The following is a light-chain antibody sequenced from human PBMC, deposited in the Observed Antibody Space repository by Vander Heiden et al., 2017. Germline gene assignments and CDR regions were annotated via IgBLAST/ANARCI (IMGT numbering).Light chain of an antibody. CDR1: QSVLYSSNNKNY. CDR2: WAS. V-gene: IGKV4-1*01. Sequence: DIVMTQPPASPAVALGESATISCKASQSVLYSSNNKNYLAWYQQKPGQPPKLLIYWASTRESGVPDRFSGSGSGTDFTLTISSLQAEDVAVYYCQQYYSTPPLFGQGTKLEIK. J-gene: IGKJ2*01. CDR3: QQYYSTPPL.